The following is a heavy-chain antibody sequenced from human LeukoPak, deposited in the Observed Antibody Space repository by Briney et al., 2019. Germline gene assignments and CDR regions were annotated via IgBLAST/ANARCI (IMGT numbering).Heavy chain of an antibody. CDR3: ARDRAYCGGDCSSVTAFDI. V-gene: IGHV3-66*01. D-gene: IGHD2-21*02. J-gene: IGHJ3*02. CDR2: IYSGGST. Sequence: HAGGSLRLSCAASGFTVSSNYMSWVRQAPGRGLEWVSVIYSGGSTYYADSVKGRFTISRDNSKNTLFLQMNSLRAEDTAVYYCARDRAYCGGDCSSVTAFDIWGQGTTVTVSS. CDR1: GFTVSSNY.